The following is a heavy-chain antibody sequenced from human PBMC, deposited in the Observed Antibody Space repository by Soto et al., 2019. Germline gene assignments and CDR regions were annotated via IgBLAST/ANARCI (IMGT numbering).Heavy chain of an antibody. CDR3: ARVIRGAYYNSPLDT. V-gene: IGHV1-2*02. D-gene: IGHD3-10*01. CDR2: INPYSGGA. CDR1: GYTFTGYF. Sequence: ASVQVSCKASGYTFTGYFMHWVRQAPGQGLEWMGWINPYSGGADYAQSFQGRVTMTRDTSISTVYMELSRLRFDDTAVYYCARVIRGAYYNSPLDTWGQGTVVTVSS. J-gene: IGHJ5*02.